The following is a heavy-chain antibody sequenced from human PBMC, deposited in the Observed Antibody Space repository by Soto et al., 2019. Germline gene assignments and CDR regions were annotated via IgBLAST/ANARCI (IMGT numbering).Heavy chain of an antibody. V-gene: IGHV4-34*01. J-gene: IGHJ4*02. CDR1: GGSFSGYY. CDR3: ARDKITGLFDY. CDR2: INHSGST. Sequence: QVQLQQWGAGLLKPSETLSLTCAVYGGSFSGYYWTWLRQPPGTGLERIGEINHSGSTNYNPSLKSRVTISVDSAKNQFSLKLTAVTAADTAVYYCARDKITGLFDYWGQGTLVTVSS. D-gene: IGHD2-8*02.